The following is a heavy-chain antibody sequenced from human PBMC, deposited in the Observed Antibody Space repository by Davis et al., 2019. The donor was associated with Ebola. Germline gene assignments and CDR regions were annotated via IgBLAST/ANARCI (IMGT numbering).Heavy chain of an antibody. D-gene: IGHD3-22*01. CDR1: VITFSSYA. CDR3: AKNAGGTTTRFITS. Sequence: PGGSLRLSCTDSVITFSSYAMTWVRQAPGKGLEWVSAISGSAITTYYADSVEGRFTISRDNSRNTLYLQMNSLRAEDAAVYYCAKNAGGTTTRFITSWGQGTLVTVSS. CDR2: ISGSAITT. J-gene: IGHJ4*02. V-gene: IGHV3-23*01.